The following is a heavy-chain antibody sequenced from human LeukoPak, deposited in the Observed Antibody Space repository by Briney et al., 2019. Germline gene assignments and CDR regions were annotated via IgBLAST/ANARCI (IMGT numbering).Heavy chain of an antibody. Sequence: ASVKVSCKASGYTFTNYAMNWVRQAPGQGLEWMGWINTNTGNPTYAQGFTGRFVFSLDTSVSTAYLQISSLKAEDTAVYYCARSGAARRLRPYNWFDPWGQGTLVTVSS. V-gene: IGHV7-4-1*02. CDR3: ARSGAARRLRPYNWFDP. D-gene: IGHD6-6*01. CDR2: INTNTGNP. CDR1: GYTFTNYA. J-gene: IGHJ5*02.